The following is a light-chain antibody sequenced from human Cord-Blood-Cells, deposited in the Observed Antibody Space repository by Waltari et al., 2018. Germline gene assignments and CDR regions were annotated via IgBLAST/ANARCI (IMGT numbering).Light chain of an antibody. CDR1: SSDVGGYNY. Sequence: QSALTQPASVSGSPGQSLPISCTGTSSDVGGYNYVSWYQQHPGKAPKLIIYDVSKRPSGVSNRFSGSKSGNTASLTISGLQAEDEADYYCSSYTSSSTRVFGGGTKLTVL. CDR3: SSYTSSSTRV. J-gene: IGLJ3*02. CDR2: DVS. V-gene: IGLV2-14*01.